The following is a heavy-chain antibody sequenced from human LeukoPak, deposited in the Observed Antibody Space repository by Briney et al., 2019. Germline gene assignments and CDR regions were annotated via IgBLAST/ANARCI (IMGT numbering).Heavy chain of an antibody. CDR1: GGSISSYY. V-gene: IGHV4-59*08. Sequence: SETLSLTCTVSGGSISSYYWSWIRQPPGKGLEWIGYIYYSGSTNYNPSLKSRVTISVDTSKNQFSLKLSSVTAADTAVYYCACVRGVITNWFDPWGQGTLVTVSS. J-gene: IGHJ5*02. CDR2: IYYSGST. D-gene: IGHD3-10*01. CDR3: ACVRGVITNWFDP.